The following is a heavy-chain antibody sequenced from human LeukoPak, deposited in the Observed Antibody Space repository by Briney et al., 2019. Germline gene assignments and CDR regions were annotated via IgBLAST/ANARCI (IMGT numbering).Heavy chain of an antibody. J-gene: IGHJ5*02. CDR2: IKRDGSNT. CDR1: GFTFNEHS. V-gene: IGHV3-23*05. CDR3: AKGGYASCFDP. D-gene: IGHD2-15*01. Sequence: GGSLTLSCVASGFTFNEHSMSLVRQAPGTGLEWASTIKRDGSNTYYTDSVEGRFTISRDNTKYTLYLEMNTLRAEDTAVYYCAKGGYASCFDPWGQGTQVTVSS.